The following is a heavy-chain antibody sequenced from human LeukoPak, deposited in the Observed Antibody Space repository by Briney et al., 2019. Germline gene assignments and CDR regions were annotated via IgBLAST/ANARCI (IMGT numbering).Heavy chain of an antibody. CDR2: IYSGVTT. CDR3: ARLENSIRRPMNYYYYYMDV. V-gene: IGHV3-53*01. J-gene: IGHJ6*03. Sequence: PGGSLRLSCAASGFTVRSNYMSWVRQAPGKGLEWVSVIYSGVTTYYADSVKGRFTISRDNSKSTLYLQMNSLRAEDTAVYYCARLENSIRRPMNYYYYYMDVWGKGTTVTVSS. CDR1: GFTVRSNY. D-gene: IGHD3-22*01.